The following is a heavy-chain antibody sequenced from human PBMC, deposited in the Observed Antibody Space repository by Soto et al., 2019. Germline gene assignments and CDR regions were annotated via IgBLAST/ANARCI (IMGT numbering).Heavy chain of an antibody. D-gene: IGHD3-22*01. CDR3: ARYYYYYGSSGYNDAFDI. Sequence: ASVKVSCKASGYTFTGYYMHWVRQAPAQGLEWMGWINSNSGGTIYAQKFQGRVTMTRDTSISTAYMELSRLRSDDTAVYYCARYYYYYGSSGYNDAFDIWGQGTMVTVSS. V-gene: IGHV1-2*02. J-gene: IGHJ3*02. CDR2: INSNSGGT. CDR1: GYTFTGYY.